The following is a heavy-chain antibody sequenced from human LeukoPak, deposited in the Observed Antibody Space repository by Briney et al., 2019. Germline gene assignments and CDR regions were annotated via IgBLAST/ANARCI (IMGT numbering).Heavy chain of an antibody. D-gene: IGHD3-22*01. CDR3: AKGTSYYYDSSAEGENWFDP. CDR1: GFTFSGYW. J-gene: IGHJ5*02. Sequence: GGSLRLSCAASGFTFSGYWMHWVRQAPGKGLVWVSRIDTDGSRTTYADSVRGRFTISRDNAKNTLYLQMNSLRAEDTAVYYCAKGTSYYYDSSAEGENWFDPWGQGTLVTVSP. V-gene: IGHV3-74*01. CDR2: IDTDGSRT.